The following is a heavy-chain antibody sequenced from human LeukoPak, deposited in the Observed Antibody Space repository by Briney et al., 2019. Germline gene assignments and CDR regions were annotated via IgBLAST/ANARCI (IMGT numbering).Heavy chain of an antibody. D-gene: IGHD3-10*01. CDR3: ARGEGSGSSYYYYYYMDV. Sequence: GGSLRLSCAASGFTVSSNYMSWVRQAPGKGLEWVSVIYSSGSTYYADSVKGRFTISRDNAKNSLYLQMNSLRAEDTAVYYCARGEGSGSSYYYYYYMDVWGKGTTVTVSS. CDR2: IYSSGST. CDR1: GFTVSSNY. J-gene: IGHJ6*03. V-gene: IGHV3-66*01.